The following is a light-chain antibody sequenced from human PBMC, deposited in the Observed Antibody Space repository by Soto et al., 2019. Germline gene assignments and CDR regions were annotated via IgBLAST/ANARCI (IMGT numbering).Light chain of an antibody. J-gene: IGKJ2*01. CDR3: QQDRNEST. CDR2: KAS. CDR1: QNVSNW. V-gene: IGKV1-5*03. Sequence: DVEMTQSPSTLPTSIGDRVTINCRASQNVSNWLAWYQQKPGKAPKLLIYKASRLESGVPSRISASASGPDFTLTINTLLYDDVATEFCQQDRNESTFGQGTKLEIK.